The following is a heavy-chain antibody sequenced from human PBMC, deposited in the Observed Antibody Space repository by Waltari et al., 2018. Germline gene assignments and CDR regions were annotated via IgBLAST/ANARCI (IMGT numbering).Heavy chain of an antibody. Sequence: EVELVESGGGLVQPGGSLRLSCAASGFTFSSYWMSWVRRAPGKGLEWVANIKQDGSEEYYVDSVKGRFTISRDNAKNSLYLQMNSLRAEDTAVYYCARSIAARVGYYFDYWGQGTLVTVSS. D-gene: IGHD6-6*01. CDR2: IKQDGSEE. V-gene: IGHV3-7*01. J-gene: IGHJ4*02. CDR1: GFTFSSYW. CDR3: ARSIAARVGYYFDY.